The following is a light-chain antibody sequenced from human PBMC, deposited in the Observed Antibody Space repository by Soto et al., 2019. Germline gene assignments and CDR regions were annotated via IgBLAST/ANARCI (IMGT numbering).Light chain of an antibody. CDR1: SSDVGGYNY. CDR2: DVS. CDR3: SSCTSSSSGV. J-gene: IGLJ2*01. V-gene: IGLV2-14*01. Sequence: QSALTQPASVSGSPGQSITISCTGTSSDVGGYNYVYWYQQHPGKAPKLMIYDVSNRPSGVSNRFSGSKSGNTASLTISGLQAEDEDDYYCSSCTSSSSGVFGGGTQLTVL.